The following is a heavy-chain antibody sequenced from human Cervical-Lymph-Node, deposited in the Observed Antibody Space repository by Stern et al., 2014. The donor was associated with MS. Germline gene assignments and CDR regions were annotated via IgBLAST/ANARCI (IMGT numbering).Heavy chain of an antibody. CDR1: GGSISGGDFY. CDR2: VYDSGTA. V-gene: IGHV4-61*02. CDR3: ARDRLYDTVWYQWYFDL. D-gene: IGHD3-16*01. Sequence: QVQLQESGPGLVKPSQTLSLTCTVSGGSISGGDFYWSWIRQSAGKGLEWIGRVYDSGTADYNPSLRSRSAMSVDPSKTQFPLRLPFVPAADTAVYYCARDRLYDTVWYQWYFDLWGRGTLVTVSS. J-gene: IGHJ2*01.